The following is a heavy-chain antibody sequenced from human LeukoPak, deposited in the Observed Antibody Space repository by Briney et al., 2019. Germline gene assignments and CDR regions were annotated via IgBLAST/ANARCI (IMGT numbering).Heavy chain of an antibody. CDR1: GYSFTSYW. J-gene: IGHJ4*02. D-gene: IGHD4-23*01. Sequence: GESLKISCKGSGYSFTSYWIGWVRQMPGKGLEWMGTIYPGDSDTRYSPSFQGQVTISADKSISTAYLQWSSLKASDTAMYYCARLGELDYGGNPYYFDYWGQGTLVTVSS. CDR2: IYPGDSDT. CDR3: ARLGELDYGGNPYYFDY. V-gene: IGHV5-51*01.